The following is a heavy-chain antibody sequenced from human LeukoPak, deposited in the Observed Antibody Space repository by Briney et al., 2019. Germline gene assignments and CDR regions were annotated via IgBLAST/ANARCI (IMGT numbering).Heavy chain of an antibody. CDR1: GSTFSNAW. J-gene: IGHJ4*02. CDR2: IKSKSVGGTI. D-gene: IGHD4-17*01. V-gene: IGHV3-15*01. CDR3: TGETYGDYDFDY. Sequence: GGSLRLSCAASGSTFSNAWMSWVRQAPGKGLEWVGRIKSKSVGGTIDYAAPVKGRFTISRDDSKNTLYLQMNSLKTEDTAVYYCTGETYGDYDFDYWGQGTLVTVSS.